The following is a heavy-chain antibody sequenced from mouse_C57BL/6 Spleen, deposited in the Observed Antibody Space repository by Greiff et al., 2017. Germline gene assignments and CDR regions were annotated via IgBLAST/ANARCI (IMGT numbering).Heavy chain of an antibody. V-gene: IGHV3-6*01. CDR2: ISYDGSN. J-gene: IGHJ3*01. CDR3: AREGAYYSNPWFAY. D-gene: IGHD2-5*01. CDR1: GYSITSGYY. Sequence: EVKLVESGPGLVKPSQSLSLTCSVTGYSITSGYYWNWIRQFPGNKLEWMGYISYDGSNNYNPSLKNRISITRDTSKNQFFLKLNSVTTEDTATYYCAREGAYYSNPWFAYWGQGTLVTVSA.